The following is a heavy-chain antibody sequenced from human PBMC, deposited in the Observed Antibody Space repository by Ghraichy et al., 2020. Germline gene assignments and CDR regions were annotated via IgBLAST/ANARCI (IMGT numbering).Heavy chain of an antibody. Sequence: GGSLRLSCAASGFTFSSYWMSWVRQAPGKGLEWVANIKQDGSEKYYVDSVKGRFTISRDNAKNSLYLQMNSLRAEDTVVYYCARVNSGAWFDPWGQGTLVTVSS. CDR3: ARVNSGAWFDP. J-gene: IGHJ5*02. V-gene: IGHV3-7*03. CDR1: GFTFSSYW. CDR2: IKQDGSEK. D-gene: IGHD1-26*01.